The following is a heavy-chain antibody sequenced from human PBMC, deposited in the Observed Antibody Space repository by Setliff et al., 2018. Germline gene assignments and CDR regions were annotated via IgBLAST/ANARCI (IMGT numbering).Heavy chain of an antibody. Sequence: GGSLRLSCAASGFLYSNNAFHWLRQAPGKGLEWVANINPDGSEKDYPDSVQGRFTISRDNAKNSMYLQINSLRPEDTALYYCARGFWSGYSAAFDLWGQGTMVTVSS. V-gene: IGHV3-7*01. J-gene: IGHJ3*01. CDR3: ARGFWSGYSAAFDL. D-gene: IGHD3-3*01. CDR2: INPDGSEK. CDR1: GFLYSNNA.